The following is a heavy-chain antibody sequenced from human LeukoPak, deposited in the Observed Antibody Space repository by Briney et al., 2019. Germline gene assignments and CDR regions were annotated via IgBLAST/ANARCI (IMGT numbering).Heavy chain of an antibody. J-gene: IGHJ4*02. D-gene: IGHD3-22*01. CDR3: AKTISDSRGYYDY. CDR2: IIVSGGST. V-gene: IGHV3-23*01. Sequence: PGGSLRLSCAASGFTFSSYGMSWARQAPGKGLEWVSVIIVSGGSTYYADSVKGRFTISRDNSKNTLYLRMNSLRAEDTAVYYCAKTISDSRGYYDYRGQGTLVTVSS. CDR1: GFTFSSYG.